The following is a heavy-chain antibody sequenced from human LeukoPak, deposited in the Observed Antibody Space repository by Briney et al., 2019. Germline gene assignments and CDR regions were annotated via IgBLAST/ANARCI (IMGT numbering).Heavy chain of an antibody. CDR2: INHRGST. V-gene: IGHV4-34*01. D-gene: IGHD3-3*01. CDR3: ARASPHITIFGVVIIATSRFDY. J-gene: IGHJ4*02. CDR1: GGSFSGYY. Sequence: PSETLSLTCAVYGGSFSGYYWSWIRQPPGKGLDGMGEINHRGSTNYNPSLKSRVTISVDTSKNQFSLKLSSVTAADTAVYYCARASPHITIFGVVIIATSRFDYWGQGTLVTVSS.